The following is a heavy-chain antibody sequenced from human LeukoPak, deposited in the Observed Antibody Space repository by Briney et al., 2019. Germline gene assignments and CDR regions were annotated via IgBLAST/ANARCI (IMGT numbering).Heavy chain of an antibody. D-gene: IGHD6-19*01. Sequence: GGSLRLSCAASGFTVSSNYMSWVRQAPGKGLEWVSVIYSGGSTYYADSVKGRFTISRDNSKNTLYLQMNSLRAEDTAVYYCARDSSGCDFDYWGQGTLVTVPS. J-gene: IGHJ4*02. CDR2: IYSGGST. V-gene: IGHV3-66*01. CDR3: ARDSSGCDFDY. CDR1: GFTVSSNY.